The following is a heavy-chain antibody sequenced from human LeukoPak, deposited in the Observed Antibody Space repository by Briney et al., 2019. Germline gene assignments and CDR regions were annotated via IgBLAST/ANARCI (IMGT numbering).Heavy chain of an antibody. CDR3: AREAGFGGSYSSPDY. Sequence: ASVKVSCKASGYTFTSYGISWVRQAPGQGLEWMGWISAYNGNTNYAQKLQGRVTMTTDTSTSTAYMELRSLRSDDTAVYYCAREAGFGGSYSSPDYWGQGTLVTVSS. CDR2: ISAYNGNT. J-gene: IGHJ4*02. CDR1: GYTFTSYG. D-gene: IGHD1-26*01. V-gene: IGHV1-18*01.